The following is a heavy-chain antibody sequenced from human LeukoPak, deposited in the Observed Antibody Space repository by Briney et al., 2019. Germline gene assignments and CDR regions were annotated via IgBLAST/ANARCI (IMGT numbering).Heavy chain of an antibody. D-gene: IGHD3-3*01. CDR3: AKDFTANYDFWSGYPH. CDR2: ISGSGGST. V-gene: IGHV3-23*01. J-gene: IGHJ4*02. Sequence: PGGSLRLSCAASGFTFSNYAMSWVRQAPGKGLDWVSAISGSGGSTYYADSVKGRFTISRDNFKNTLYLQMNSLRAEDTAVYYCAKDFTANYDFWSGYPHWGQGTLVTVSS. CDR1: GFTFSNYA.